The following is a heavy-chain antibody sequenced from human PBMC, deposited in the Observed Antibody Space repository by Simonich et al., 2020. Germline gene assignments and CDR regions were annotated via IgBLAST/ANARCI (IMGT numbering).Heavy chain of an antibody. CDR1: GFTFSSYW. CDR3: ARDREVYGSGSYYNY. J-gene: IGHJ4*02. D-gene: IGHD3-10*01. V-gene: IGHV3-7*01. CDR2: KKQEGSAK. Sequence: EVQLVESGGGLVQPGGSLRLSCAASGFTFSSYWMSWVRQAPGKGLGWVANKKQEGSAKYYVDSVKGRFTISRDNAKNSLYLQMNSLRAEDTAVYYCARDREVYGSGSYYNYWGQGTLVTVSS.